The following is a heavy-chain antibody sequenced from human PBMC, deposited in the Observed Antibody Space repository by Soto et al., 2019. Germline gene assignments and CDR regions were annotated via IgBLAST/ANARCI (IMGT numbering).Heavy chain of an antibody. CDR3: ARDLGIAAPPPLFDP. CDR2: INAGNGNT. CDR1: GDTFASCS. J-gene: IGHJ5*02. D-gene: IGHD6-13*01. Sequence: SVEVSCKASGDTFASCSMHSVRQAPGQRLEWMGWINAGNGNTKYSQKFQGRVTITRDTSASTAYMELSSLRSEDTALYYCARDLGIAAPPPLFDPWGQGTLVTVSS. V-gene: IGHV1-3*01.